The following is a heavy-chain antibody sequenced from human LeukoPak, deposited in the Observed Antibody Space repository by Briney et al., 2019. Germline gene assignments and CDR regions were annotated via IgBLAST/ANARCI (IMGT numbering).Heavy chain of an antibody. CDR1: GFIFSTYE. CDR3: VRGRHHLYSSSWYGFF. CDR2: ISYDGSNK. J-gene: IGHJ4*02. D-gene: IGHD6-13*01. Sequence: PGRSLRLSCAASGFIFSTYEIHWVRQAQGNGLEWVAVISYDGSNKYYTESVKGRFTISRDNSKDTLYLQMNSLRPEDTAVYYCVRGRHHLYSSSWYGFFWGQGTLVTVSS. V-gene: IGHV3-30*04.